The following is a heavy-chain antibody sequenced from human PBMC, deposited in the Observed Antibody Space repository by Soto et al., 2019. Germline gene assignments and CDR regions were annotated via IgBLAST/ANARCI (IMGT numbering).Heavy chain of an antibody. Sequence: QVQLVQSGAEVKKPGASVKVSCKASGYTFTSYGISWVRQAPGQGLEWMGWISAYNGNTNYAQKLQGRGTMTTDTSTSTAYMELRSLRSDDTAVYYCARDSSGGSGYSLPYFDYWGQGTLVTVSS. CDR3: ARDSSGGSGYSLPYFDY. CDR2: ISAYNGNT. J-gene: IGHJ4*02. D-gene: IGHD3-22*01. V-gene: IGHV1-18*04. CDR1: GYTFTSYG.